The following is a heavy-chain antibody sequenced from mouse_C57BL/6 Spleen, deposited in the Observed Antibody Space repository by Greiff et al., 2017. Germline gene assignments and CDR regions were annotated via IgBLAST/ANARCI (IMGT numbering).Heavy chain of an antibody. CDR2: INPNNGGT. CDR1: GYTFTDYY. CDR3: ARDYGRDYAMDY. J-gene: IGHJ4*01. V-gene: IGHV1-26*01. Sequence: EVQLQQSGPELVKPGASVKISCKASGYTFTDYYMNWVKQSHGKSLEWIGEINPNNGGTSYNQKFKGKATLTVDKSSSTAYMARRSLTSEDSAVYYSARDYGRDYAMDYWGQGTSVTVSS. D-gene: IGHD1-1*01.